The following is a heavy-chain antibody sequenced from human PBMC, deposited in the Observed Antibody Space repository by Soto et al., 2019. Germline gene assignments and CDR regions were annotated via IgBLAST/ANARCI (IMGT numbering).Heavy chain of an antibody. CDR3: ARLGSSASSSALFGY. CDR1: GGSISSSSYY. D-gene: IGHD6-6*01. J-gene: IGHJ4*02. Sequence: SETLSLTCTVSGGSISSSSYYWGWIRQPPGKGLEWTGSIYYSGSTYYNTSLKSRVTISVDTSKNQFSLKLSSVTAADTAVYYCARLGSSASSSALFGYWGQGTLVTVSS. V-gene: IGHV4-39*01. CDR2: IYYSGST.